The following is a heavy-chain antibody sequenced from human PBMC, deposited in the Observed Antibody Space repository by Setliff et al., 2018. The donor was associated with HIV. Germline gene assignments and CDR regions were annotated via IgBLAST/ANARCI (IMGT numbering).Heavy chain of an antibody. Sequence: GESLKISCKGSGYSFTNYWIAWVRQMPGKGLEWMGIIYPGDSDTRYSPSFQGQVTISAAKSISTAFLQWSSLKASDTAIYYCARHRHSGYYYYMDVWGKGTTVTVSS. J-gene: IGHJ6*03. V-gene: IGHV5-51*01. CDR3: ARHRHSGYYYYMDV. CDR1: GYSFTNYW. CDR2: IYPGDSDT. D-gene: IGHD3-22*01.